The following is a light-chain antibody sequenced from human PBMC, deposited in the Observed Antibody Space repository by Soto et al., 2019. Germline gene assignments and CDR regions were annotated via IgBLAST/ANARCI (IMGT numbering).Light chain of an antibody. CDR1: SSNIENNY. CDR2: RNI. Sequence: QSVLTQPPSASGTPGQRVTISCSGSSSNIENNYVSWYQQLPGTAPKLLIYRNIQRPSGVPDRFSGSKSGTSASLAISGLRSEVYFDYYCAAWDDIRRGHVFGTGTKVTVL. CDR3: AAWDDIRRGHV. V-gene: IGLV1-47*01. J-gene: IGLJ1*01.